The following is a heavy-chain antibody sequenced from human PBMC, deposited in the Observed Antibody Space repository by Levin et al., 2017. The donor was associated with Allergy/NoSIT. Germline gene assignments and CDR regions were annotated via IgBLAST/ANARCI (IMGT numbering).Heavy chain of an antibody. V-gene: IGHV3-23*01. Sequence: ETLSLTCAASGFTFRNYAMSWVRQAPGKGLEWVSNVDDSGRNTYYADSVKGRFTISKDFSENTLYLQMISLRAEDTAVYYCARRDMWFRDQNSFFMEVWGKGTTVTVSS. CDR3: ARRDMWFRDQNSFFMEV. CDR1: GFTFRNYA. J-gene: IGHJ6*03. CDR2: VDDSGRNT. D-gene: IGHD3-10*01.